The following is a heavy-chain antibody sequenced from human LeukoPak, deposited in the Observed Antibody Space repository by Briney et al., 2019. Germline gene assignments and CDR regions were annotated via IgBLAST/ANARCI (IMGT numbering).Heavy chain of an antibody. CDR3: ARGEGHSSGWTPFDY. D-gene: IGHD6-19*01. CDR1: GGTFSSYA. V-gene: IGHV7-4-1*02. J-gene: IGHJ4*02. CDR2: INTNTGNP. Sequence: ASVKVSCKASGGTFSSYAISWVRQAPGQGLEWMGWINTNTGNPTYAQGFTGRSVFSLDTSVSTAYLQISSLKAEDTAVYYCARGEGHSSGWTPFDYWGQGTLVTVSS.